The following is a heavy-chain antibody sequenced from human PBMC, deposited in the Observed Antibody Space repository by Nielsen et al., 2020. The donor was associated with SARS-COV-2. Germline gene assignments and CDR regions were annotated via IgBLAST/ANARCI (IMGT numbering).Heavy chain of an antibody. CDR1: GYSFTSYW. D-gene: IGHD4-17*01. CDR2: IYPGDSDT. Sequence: KVSCKGSGYSFTSYWIGWVRQMPGKGLEWMGIIYPGDSDTRYSPSSQGQVTISADKSISTAYLQWTSLKASDTAIYYCARSYGEYGDWGQGTLVTVSS. CDR3: ARSYGEYGD. J-gene: IGHJ4*02. V-gene: IGHV5-51*01.